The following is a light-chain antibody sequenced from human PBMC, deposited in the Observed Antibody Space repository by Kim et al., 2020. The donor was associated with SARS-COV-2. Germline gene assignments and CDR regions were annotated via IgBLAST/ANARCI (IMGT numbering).Light chain of an antibody. V-gene: IGKV1-17*03. J-gene: IGKJ4*01. Sequence: DIQMTQSPSAMSASIGDRITITCRASQDVSSYLAWFQQKPGKVPQRLIYGASSRQSGVPSRFSGRGSGTEFTLTISGLQPEDFATYCLQHNSYPLTFGGGTKLEI. CDR1: QDVSSY. CDR2: GAS. CDR3: LQHNSYPLT.